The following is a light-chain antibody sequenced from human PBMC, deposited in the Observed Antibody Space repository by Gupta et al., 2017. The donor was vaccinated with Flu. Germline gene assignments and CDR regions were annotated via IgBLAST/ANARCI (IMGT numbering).Light chain of an antibody. CDR1: SSGVVAYNY. Sequence: QSITISCTGTSSGVVAYNYVSWYQHRPGKDRKLVIYDASNRPSEISNRFSGSKSDNTAALTIAGLRAEDEADYDCSSYTKSTVVFGGGTKLSVL. CDR2: DAS. J-gene: IGLJ3*02. V-gene: IGLV2-14*03. CDR3: SSYTKSTVV.